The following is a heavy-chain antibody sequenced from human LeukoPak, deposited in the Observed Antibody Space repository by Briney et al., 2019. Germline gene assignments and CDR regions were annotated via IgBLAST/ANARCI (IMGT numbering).Heavy chain of an antibody. D-gene: IGHD6-6*01. CDR3: AREGIEYSSSGDYFDY. V-gene: IGHV3-30-3*01. Sequence: PGGSLRLSCAASGFTFSSYAMHWVRQAPGKGLEWVAVISYDGSNKYYADSVKGRFTISRDNSKNTLYLQMNSLRAEDTAVYYCAREGIEYSSSGDYFDYWGQGTLVTVSS. CDR1: GFTFSSYA. J-gene: IGHJ4*02. CDR2: ISYDGSNK.